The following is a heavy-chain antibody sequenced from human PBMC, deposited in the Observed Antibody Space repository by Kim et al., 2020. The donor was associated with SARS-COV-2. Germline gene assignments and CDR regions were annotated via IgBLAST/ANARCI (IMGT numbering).Heavy chain of an antibody. CDR3: AKGDQGYYDSSGYYSYGMDV. J-gene: IGHJ6*02. Sequence: GGSLRLSCAASGFTFSSYAMSWVRQAPGKGLEWVSAISGSGGSTYYADSVKGRFTISRDNSKNTLYLQMNSLRAEDTAVYYCAKGDQGYYDSSGYYSYGMDVGGQGNTVTVSS. D-gene: IGHD3-22*01. CDR2: ISGSGGST. V-gene: IGHV3-23*01. CDR1: GFTFSSYA.